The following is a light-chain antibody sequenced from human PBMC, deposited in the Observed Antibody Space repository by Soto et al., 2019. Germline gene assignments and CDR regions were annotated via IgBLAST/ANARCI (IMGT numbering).Light chain of an antibody. CDR2: GAS. V-gene: IGKV3-20*01. J-gene: IGKJ2*01. CDR3: QQYGGSPPYT. Sequence: VLTQSPGTLSLSPGERATISCRASQNISSNYLAWYQHKPGQAPRFLIFGASSRATGIPHRFSGSGSGTDFTLTISRLEPEDCGVYSCQQYGGSPPYTFGQGTRLEIK. CDR1: QNISSNY.